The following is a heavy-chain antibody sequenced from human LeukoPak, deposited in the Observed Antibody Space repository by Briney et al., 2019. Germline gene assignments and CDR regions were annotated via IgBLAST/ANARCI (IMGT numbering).Heavy chain of an antibody. V-gene: IGHV3-23*01. CDR2: INVRGDAT. Sequence: GGSLRLSCAASGFTFNSFAFSWVRQSPGRGLEWVSAINVRGDATFYAESVRGRFTISRDNSKNTLYLQMNSLGAEDTALYYCAKDYRYGSAWGPGTLVVVSS. CDR1: GFTFNSFA. J-gene: IGHJ5*02. CDR3: AKDYRYGSA. D-gene: IGHD6-19*01.